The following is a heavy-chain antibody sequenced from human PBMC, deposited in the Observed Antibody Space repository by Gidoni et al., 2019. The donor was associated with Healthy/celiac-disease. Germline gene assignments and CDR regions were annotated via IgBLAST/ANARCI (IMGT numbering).Heavy chain of an antibody. CDR2: IYHSGST. J-gene: IGHJ4*02. Sequence: QVQLQESGPGLVKPSETLSLTSTVSGYSLSSGYYWGWIRQPPGKGLEWIGSIYHSGSTYYNPSLKSRVTISVDTSKNQFSLKLSSVTAADTAVYYCARGGDQLLEDYFDYWGQGTLVTVSS. CDR3: ARGGDQLLEDYFDY. V-gene: IGHV4-38-2*02. CDR1: GYSLSSGYY. D-gene: IGHD2-2*01.